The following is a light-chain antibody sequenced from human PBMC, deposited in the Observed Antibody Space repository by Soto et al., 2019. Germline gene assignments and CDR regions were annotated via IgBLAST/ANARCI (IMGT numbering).Light chain of an antibody. V-gene: IGKV2D-29*01. Sequence: DIVLTQTPLSLSVTPGQPASISCKSSQSLSHSDGKTYLYWYLQKPGHPPQLLLYEVSNRFSGVPNWFSASGSGTDFTLKISRVEADDVGVYYCIKSLQIRVTFGGGTKVESK. J-gene: IGKJ4*01. CDR1: QSLSHSDGKTY. CDR2: EVS. CDR3: IKSLQIRVT.